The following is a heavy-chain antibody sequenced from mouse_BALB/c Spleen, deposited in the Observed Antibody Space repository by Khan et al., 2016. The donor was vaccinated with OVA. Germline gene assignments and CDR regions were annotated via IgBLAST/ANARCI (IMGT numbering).Heavy chain of an antibody. Sequence: EVQLVESGGGLVQPGGSRKLSCAASGFTFSSFGMHWVRQAPKKGLEWVAYISSGSSTIYYVDTVKGRFTISRDNPKNTLFLQMTSLRSEDTAMYDSASSGGNIRCYFDVWGAGTSVTVSS. CDR2: ISSGSSTI. J-gene: IGHJ1*01. D-gene: IGHD2-1*01. CDR3: ASSGGNIRCYFDV. V-gene: IGHV5-17*02. CDR1: GFTFSSFG.